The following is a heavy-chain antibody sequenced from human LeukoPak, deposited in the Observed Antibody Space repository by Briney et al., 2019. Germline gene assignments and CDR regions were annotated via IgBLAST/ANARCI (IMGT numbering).Heavy chain of an antibody. J-gene: IGHJ6*02. CDR1: GYTFTGYY. CDR2: INPNSGGT. Sequence: ASVKVSCKASGYTFTGYYMHWVRQAPGQGLEWMGRINPNSGGTNYAQKFQGRVTMTRDTSISTAYMELSRLRSDDTAEYYCAREKVRQSGMDVWGQGTTVTVSS. CDR3: AREKVRQSGMDV. D-gene: IGHD2-2*01. V-gene: IGHV1-2*06.